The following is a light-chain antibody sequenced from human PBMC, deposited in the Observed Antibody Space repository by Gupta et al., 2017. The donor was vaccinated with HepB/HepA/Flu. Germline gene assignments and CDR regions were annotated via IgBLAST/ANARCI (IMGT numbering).Light chain of an antibody. V-gene: IGLV5-45*02. Sequence: QAVLTPPSSLSASPGASASLTCTLRSGLNVGAFRIYWYQQKPGSPPQYRLKYKSDSDKHQGSGVPSRFSGSKDASANAGILLISGLQSEDEADYYCMMWYRSAWVFGGGTKMTVL. CDR3: MMWYRSAWV. CDR1: SGLNVGAFR. CDR2: YKSDSDK. J-gene: IGLJ3*02.